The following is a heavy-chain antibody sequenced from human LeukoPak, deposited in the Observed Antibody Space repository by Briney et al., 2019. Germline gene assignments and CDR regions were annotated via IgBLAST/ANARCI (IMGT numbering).Heavy chain of an antibody. D-gene: IGHD3-10*01. Sequence: GGSLRLSCAASGFTFSSYSMNWVRQAPGKGLEWVSSISSSSSYIYYADSVKGRFTISRDNAKKSLFLQMNSLRAEDTAVYHCARVPMVQGVNVDPCDYWGQGTLVTVSS. CDR3: ARVPMVQGVNVDPCDY. V-gene: IGHV3-21*01. CDR1: GFTFSSYS. CDR2: ISSSSSYI. J-gene: IGHJ4*02.